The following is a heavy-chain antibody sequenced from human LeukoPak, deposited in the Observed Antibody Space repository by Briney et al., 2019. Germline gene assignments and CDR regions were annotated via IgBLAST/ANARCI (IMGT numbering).Heavy chain of an antibody. Sequence: GGSLRLSCAASGFTFDDYGMHWVRQAPGKGLEWVAFIRYDGNEKYYGDSVKGRFTISRDNSKNTLYLQMNSLRDEDSAVYYCAKDVVGQQWLENYWGQGTLVTVSS. J-gene: IGHJ4*02. D-gene: IGHD6-19*01. V-gene: IGHV3-30*02. CDR2: IRYDGNEK. CDR1: GFTFDDYG. CDR3: AKDVVGQQWLENY.